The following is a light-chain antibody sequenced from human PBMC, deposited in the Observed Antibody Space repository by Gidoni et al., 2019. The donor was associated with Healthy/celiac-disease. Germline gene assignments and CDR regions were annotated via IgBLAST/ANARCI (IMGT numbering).Light chain of an antibody. CDR1: QSVSSN. J-gene: IGKJ2*01. V-gene: IGKV3-15*01. Sequence: EIVMTQSPATLSVSPGERATLSCRASQSVSSNLAWYQQKPGQAPSLLIYGASTRATGITARFSGSGSGTEFTLTISSLQYEDFAVDYCQQYNNWTSYTCGQGTKLESK. CDR3: QQYNNWTSYT. CDR2: GAS.